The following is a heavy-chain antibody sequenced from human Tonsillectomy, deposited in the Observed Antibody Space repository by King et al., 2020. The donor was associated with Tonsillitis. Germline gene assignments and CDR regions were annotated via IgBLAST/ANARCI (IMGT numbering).Heavy chain of an antibody. Sequence: VQLQESGPGLVKPSETLSLTCPVSGASMSSYYWSWIRQAAEKGLAWFGRIHTSGSTNYNPSLASRFTMSVDTSKNQFSLKLTSMTAADTAVYYCVRDQPVGSTRFDYWGQGILVTVSS. CDR1: GASMSSYY. CDR2: IHTSGST. CDR3: VRDQPVGSTRFDY. J-gene: IGHJ4*02. D-gene: IGHD3-10*01. V-gene: IGHV4-4*07.